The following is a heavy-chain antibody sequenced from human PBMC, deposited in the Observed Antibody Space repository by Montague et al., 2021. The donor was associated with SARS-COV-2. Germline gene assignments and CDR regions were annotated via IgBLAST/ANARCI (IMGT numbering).Heavy chain of an antibody. CDR1: GGSISAGYY. D-gene: IGHD6-19*01. CDR2: IYYSGST. J-gene: IGHJ6*02. Sequence: TLSLTCTVSGGSISAGYYWTWIRQIPGKGLEWIGYIYYSGSTXYNPSLKSRVIMSIDTSKHQFSLKVSSVTAADTATYFCASAIAVADTHYYYYGMDVWGQGPTVTVSS. V-gene: IGHV4-31*03. CDR3: ASAIAVADTHYYYYGMDV.